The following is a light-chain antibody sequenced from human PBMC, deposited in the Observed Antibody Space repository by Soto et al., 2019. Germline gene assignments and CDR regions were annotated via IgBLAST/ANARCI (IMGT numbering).Light chain of an antibody. Sequence: ENVLTQSPDTLSLSPGERATLSCRASQSLGSTYLAWYQQKPGQPPRRLMYEASSRDTDVPDRFSGSGSWPAFTLTPTALAPEHFAVYFCHQLASSPHTFGPGTKL. CDR3: HQLASSPHT. V-gene: IGKV3-20*01. CDR1: QSLGSTY. J-gene: IGKJ2*01. CDR2: EAS.